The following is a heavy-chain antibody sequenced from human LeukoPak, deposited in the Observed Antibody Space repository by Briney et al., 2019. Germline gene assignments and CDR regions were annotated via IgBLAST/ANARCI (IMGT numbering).Heavy chain of an antibody. CDR1: GYTFTSYG. CDR2: ISAYNGNT. CDR3: ARANYYDSSGYYPL. D-gene: IGHD3-22*01. V-gene: IGHV1-18*01. Sequence: GASVKVSCKASGYTFTSYGISWVRQAPGQGLEWMGWISAYNGNTNYAQKLQGRVTMTTDTSTSTAYMELRSLRSDDTAVYYCARANYYDSSGYYPLWGQGTLVTVSS. J-gene: IGHJ4*02.